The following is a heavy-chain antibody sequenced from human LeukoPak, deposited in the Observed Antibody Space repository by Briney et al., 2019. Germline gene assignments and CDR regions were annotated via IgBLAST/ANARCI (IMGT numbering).Heavy chain of an antibody. J-gene: IGHJ4*02. D-gene: IGHD3-3*01. V-gene: IGHV3-48*01. CDR2: ISSSSSTI. Sequence: GGSLRLSCAASGFTFSSYSMNWVRQAPGKGLEWVSYISSSSSTIYYADSVKGRFTISRDNAKNSLYLQMNSLRAEDTAVYYCAREIFWSGYYSNLHFDYWGQGTLVTVSS. CDR1: GFTFSSYS. CDR3: AREIFWSGYYSNLHFDY.